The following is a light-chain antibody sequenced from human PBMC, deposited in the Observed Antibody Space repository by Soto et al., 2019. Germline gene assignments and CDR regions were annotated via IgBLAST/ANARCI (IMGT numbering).Light chain of an antibody. Sequence: EIVMTQSPATLSVTRGERATLSCRASQSVSSNLAWYQQKPGQAPRLLIYGASTRATGIPARFSGSGSGTEVTLTISSLQSEDFSVYYCQQYNNWPPLTFGGGTKVEIK. CDR1: QSVSSN. CDR3: QQYNNWPPLT. J-gene: IGKJ4*01. V-gene: IGKV3-15*01. CDR2: GAS.